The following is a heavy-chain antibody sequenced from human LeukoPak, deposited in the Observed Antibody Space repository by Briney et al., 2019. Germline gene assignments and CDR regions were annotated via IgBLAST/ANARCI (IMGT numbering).Heavy chain of an antibody. D-gene: IGHD1-26*01. J-gene: IGHJ4*02. Sequence: ASVKVSCKASGYTFTSYYMHWVRQAPGQGLEWMGIINPSGCSTSYAQKFQGRVTMTRDMSTSTVYMELSSVRSEDTAVYDCARAQDGGSYLFDYWGQGTLVTVSS. CDR1: GYTFTSYY. V-gene: IGHV1-46*01. CDR2: INPSGCST. CDR3: ARAQDGGSYLFDY.